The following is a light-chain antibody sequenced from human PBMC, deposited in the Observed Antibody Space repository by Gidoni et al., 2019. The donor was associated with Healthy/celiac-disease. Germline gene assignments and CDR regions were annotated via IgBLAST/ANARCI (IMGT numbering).Light chain of an antibody. J-gene: IGKJ2*01. CDR1: QGISSY. Sequence: DIQLTQSPSFLSASVGDRVTITCRARQGISSYLSWYQQKPGKAPKLLIYAASTLQSGVPSRCSGSGSGTEFTLTISSLQPEDFATYYCQQHNSYPYTFXQXTKLEIK. CDR3: QQHNSYPYT. CDR2: AAS. V-gene: IGKV1-9*01.